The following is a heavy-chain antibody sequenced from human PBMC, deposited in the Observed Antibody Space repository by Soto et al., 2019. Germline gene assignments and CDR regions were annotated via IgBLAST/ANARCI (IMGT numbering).Heavy chain of an antibody. Sequence: GGSLRLSCAASGFTFSSYGMHWVRQAPGKGLEWVAVISYDGSNKYYADSVKGRFTISRDNSKNTLYLQMNSLRAEDTAVYYCARDLVKGIVVVPAAISYTAYYYGMDVWGQGTTVTVSS. J-gene: IGHJ6*02. CDR2: ISYDGSNK. D-gene: IGHD2-2*01. V-gene: IGHV3-30*03. CDR1: GFTFSSYG. CDR3: ARDLVKGIVVVPAAISYTAYYYGMDV.